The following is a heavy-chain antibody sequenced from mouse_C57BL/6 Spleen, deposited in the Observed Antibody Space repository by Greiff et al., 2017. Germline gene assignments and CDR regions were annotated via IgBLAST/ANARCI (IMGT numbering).Heavy chain of an antibody. V-gene: IGHV5-16*01. J-gene: IGHJ2*01. CDR3: AREADDYDPYYFDY. CDR1: GFTFSDYY. CDR2: INYDGSST. Sequence: EVKVVESEGGLVQPGSSMKLSCTASGFTFSDYYMAWVRQVPEKGLEWVANINYDGSSTYYLDSLKSRFIISRDNAKNILYLQMSSLKSEDTATYYCAREADDYDPYYFDYWGQGTTLTVSS. D-gene: IGHD2-4*01.